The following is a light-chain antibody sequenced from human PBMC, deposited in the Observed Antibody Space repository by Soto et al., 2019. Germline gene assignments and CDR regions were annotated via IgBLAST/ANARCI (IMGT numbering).Light chain of an antibody. CDR2: GAS. CDR3: QQYKSWPYT. Sequence: EIVLTQSPATLSVSLGGIATLSCRASQGVGNTLAWFQQKPGQPPSLLVYGASTRATGVPARFSGSDSGTEFTLTVSSLQSEDIAIYYCQQYKSWPYTFGQGTKLAIE. J-gene: IGKJ2*01. V-gene: IGKV3-15*01. CDR1: QGVGNT.